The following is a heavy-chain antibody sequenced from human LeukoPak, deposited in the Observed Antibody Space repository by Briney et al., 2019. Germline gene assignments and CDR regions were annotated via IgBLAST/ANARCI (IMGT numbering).Heavy chain of an antibody. Sequence: SDTLSLTCTVSGGSISSSPYFWGWIRQPPGKGLDWIGSCYYRGSTYYNPSLKSRLTICVSTSKNMFSLKLPSVTAAAMAVSYCARHVTSAEIVAGNFAYWGQGTLVTVPS. CDR2: CYYRGST. J-gene: IGHJ4*02. D-gene: IGHD6-19*01. V-gene: IGHV4-39*01. CDR1: GGSISSSPYF. CDR3: ARHVTSAEIVAGNFAY.